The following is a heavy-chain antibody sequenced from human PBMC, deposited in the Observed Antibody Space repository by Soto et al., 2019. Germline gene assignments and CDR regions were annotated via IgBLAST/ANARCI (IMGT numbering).Heavy chain of an antibody. CDR3: XXXGTXXWIDDX. V-gene: IGHV1-69*12. CDR1: GGTFRSYV. J-gene: IGHJ4*02. CDR2: IIPMYGTT. Sequence: QVQLVQSGAEVKKPGSSVKVSCKASGGTFRSYVTSWVRQAPGQGLEWLGGIIPMYGTTYYAQTFQGRVTISADESTSTAFMEXSXLXSXXTAVXXCXXXGTXXWIDDXWGQGTLVTVSS. D-gene: IGHD1-1*01.